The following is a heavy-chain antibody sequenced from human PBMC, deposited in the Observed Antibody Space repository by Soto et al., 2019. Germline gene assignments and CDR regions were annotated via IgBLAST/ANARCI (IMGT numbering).Heavy chain of an antibody. J-gene: IGHJ3*02. CDR1: GGFVSSGSYY. CDR3: ARVERGTATTVVDAFDI. CDR2: MSHSGGT. D-gene: IGHD1-1*01. Sequence: QVQLQQWGAGLLKPSETLSLTCAVYGGFVSSGSYYWSWIRQPPGKGLEWIGEMSHSGGTHFNPSLKSRVTISVDTSKNQFFLMMSSVTAADTALYYWARVERGTATTVVDAFDIWGPGTMVTVSS. V-gene: IGHV4-34*01.